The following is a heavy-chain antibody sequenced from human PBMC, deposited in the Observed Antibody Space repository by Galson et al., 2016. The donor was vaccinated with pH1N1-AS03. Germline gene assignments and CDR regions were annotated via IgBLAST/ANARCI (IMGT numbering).Heavy chain of an antibody. J-gene: IGHJ4*02. Sequence: QSGAEVKKPGESLKISCKGSGYRFTNYWIGWVRQMPGKGLEWMGIIYPGNSDSRYNKSFQGQVTISADTSISTVYLQWSRLQASDTAMYYCARPRLNYFNNWGQGTPVTVFS. CDR1: GYRFTNYW. CDR3: ARPRLNYFNN. V-gene: IGHV5-51*03. CDR2: IYPGNSDS. D-gene: IGHD3-16*01.